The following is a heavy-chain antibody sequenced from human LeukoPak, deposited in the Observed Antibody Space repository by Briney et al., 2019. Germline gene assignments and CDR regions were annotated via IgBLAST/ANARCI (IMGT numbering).Heavy chain of an antibody. D-gene: IGHD2-8*01. CDR1: GFTFSNHW. V-gene: IGHV3-74*01. Sequence: GGSLRLSCAASGFTFSNHWMHWVRQAPGKGLVWVSRINPDGSSTDYADSVKGRFTISRDNARNTLYLQMNSLRVEDTAIYYCVRGTNDWTGIDYWGQGTLVTVSS. CDR3: VRGTNDWTGIDY. J-gene: IGHJ4*02. CDR2: INPDGSST.